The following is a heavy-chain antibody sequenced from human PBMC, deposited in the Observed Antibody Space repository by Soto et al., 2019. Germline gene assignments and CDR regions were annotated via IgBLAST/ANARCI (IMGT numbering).Heavy chain of an antibody. CDR2: ISGSGGST. D-gene: IGHD3-16*01. Sequence: EMQLLESGGGLVQPGGSLRLSCAASGFTFSSFAMSWVRQAPGKGLDWVSAISGSGGSTYSADSVKGRFTISRDNSKNTLYLQMSSLRAEDTAVYYCARGGPDLATIGSFDYWGQGTLVTVSS. J-gene: IGHJ4*02. CDR3: ARGGPDLATIGSFDY. CDR1: GFTFSSFA. V-gene: IGHV3-23*01.